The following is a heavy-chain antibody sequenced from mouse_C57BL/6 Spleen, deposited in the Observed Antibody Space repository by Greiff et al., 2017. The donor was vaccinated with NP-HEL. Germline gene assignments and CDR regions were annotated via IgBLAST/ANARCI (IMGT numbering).Heavy chain of an antibody. CDR3: ASGELGRFAY. V-gene: IGHV2-6*01. CDR2: IWGVGST. J-gene: IGHJ3*01. D-gene: IGHD4-1*01. Sequence: VQLQQSGPGLVAPSQSLSITCTVSGFSLTSYGVDWVRQSPGKGLAWLGVIWGVGSTNYNSALKSRLSISKDNSKSQVFLKMNSLQTDDTAMYYCASGELGRFAYGGQGTLVTVSA. CDR1: GFSLTSYG.